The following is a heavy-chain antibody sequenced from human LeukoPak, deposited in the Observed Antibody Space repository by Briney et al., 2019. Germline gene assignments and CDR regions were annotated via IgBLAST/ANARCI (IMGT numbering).Heavy chain of an antibody. CDR3: AKAYYYDSATRAYYFDY. Sequence: GGSLRLSCAASGFTFSSYAMSWVRQAPGKGLEWVSAISGSGGSTYYADSVKGHFTISRDNSKNTLCLQTNSLRAEDTAVYYCAKAYYYDSATRAYYFDYWGQGTLVTVSS. J-gene: IGHJ4*02. D-gene: IGHD3-22*01. CDR2: ISGSGGST. V-gene: IGHV3-23*01. CDR1: GFTFSSYA.